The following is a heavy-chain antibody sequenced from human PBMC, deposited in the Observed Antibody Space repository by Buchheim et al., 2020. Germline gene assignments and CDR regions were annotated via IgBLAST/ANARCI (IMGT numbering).Heavy chain of an antibody. Sequence: EVQLVESGGNLVQPGGSLRLSCAASGFTFDRSWMTWVRQAPGKGLEWVANIKYDGTDKFYVDSVRGRFTISRDNAKNSLYPQMNSLRAEDAAIYYCAGHSIGTFDPWGQGTL. CDR3: AGHSIGTFDP. D-gene: IGHD3-22*01. CDR1: GFTFDRSW. V-gene: IGHV3-7*01. CDR2: IKYDGTDK. J-gene: IGHJ5*02.